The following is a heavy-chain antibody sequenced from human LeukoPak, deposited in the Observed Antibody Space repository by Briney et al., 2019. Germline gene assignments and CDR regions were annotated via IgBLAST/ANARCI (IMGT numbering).Heavy chain of an antibody. D-gene: IGHD3-10*01. CDR3: AVDGSGSYYYFDY. V-gene: IGHV4-61*02. J-gene: IGHJ4*02. CDR1: GGSISSGSYY. CDR2: IYTSGST. Sequence: TSETLSLTCTVSGGSISSGSYYWSWIRQPAGKGLECIGRIYTSGSTNYNPSLKSRVTISVDTSKNQFSLKLSSVTAADTAVYYCAVDGSGSYYYFDYWGQGTLVTVSS.